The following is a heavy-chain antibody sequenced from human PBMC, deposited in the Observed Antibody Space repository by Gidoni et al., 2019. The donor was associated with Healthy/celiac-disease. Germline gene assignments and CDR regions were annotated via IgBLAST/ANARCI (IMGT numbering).Heavy chain of an antibody. Sequence: QITLKESGPTLVKPTQTLTLTCTFSGFSLSTSGVGVGWIRQPPGKALEWLALIYWDDDKRYSPSLKSRLTITKDTSKNQVVLTMTNMDPVDTATYYCAHRRGSGYCSGGSCHGYLTKPKTYNWFDPWGQGTLVTVSS. CDR3: AHRRGSGYCSGGSCHGYLTKPKTYNWFDP. CDR2: IYWDDDK. D-gene: IGHD2-15*01. CDR1: GFSLSTSGVG. J-gene: IGHJ5*02. V-gene: IGHV2-5*02.